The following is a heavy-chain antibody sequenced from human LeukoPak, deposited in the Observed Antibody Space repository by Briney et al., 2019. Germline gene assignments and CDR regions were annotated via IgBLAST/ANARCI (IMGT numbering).Heavy chain of an antibody. CDR1: GESFNDYY. D-gene: IGHD3-22*01. V-gene: IGHV4-34*01. CDR3: ARALGSYYYDSSGYLAY. Sequence: SETLSLTCAVYGESFNDYYWSWIRQPPGKGLEWIGEIYHSGSTNYNPSLKSRVTISVDKSKNQFSLKLSSVTAADTAVYYCARALGSYYYDSSGYLAYWGQGTLVTVSS. CDR2: IYHSGST. J-gene: IGHJ4*02.